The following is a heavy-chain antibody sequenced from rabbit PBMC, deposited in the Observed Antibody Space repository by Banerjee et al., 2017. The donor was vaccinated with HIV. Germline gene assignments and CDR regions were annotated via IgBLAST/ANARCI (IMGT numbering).Heavy chain of an antibody. J-gene: IGHJ4*01. CDR1: GFSFSSRYY. Sequence: QEQLEESGGDLVKPEGSLTLTCTASGFSFSSRYYMCWVRQAPGKGLEWIACIYGGSTGNTAYASWAKGRFTISKTSSTTVTLQMTSLTAADTATYFCARRDAGSTYYSSNLWGPGTLVTVS. CDR3: ARRDAGSTYYSSNL. D-gene: IGHD8-1*01. V-gene: IGHV1S45*01. CDR2: IYGGSTGNT.